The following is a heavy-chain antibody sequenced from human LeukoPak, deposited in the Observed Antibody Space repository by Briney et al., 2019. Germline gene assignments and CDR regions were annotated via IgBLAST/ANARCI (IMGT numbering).Heavy chain of an antibody. CDR2: IRSKAYGGTT. Sequence: PGGALRLSCTTSGFTFGDYAMGWVRQAPGKGLECVAFIRSKAYGGTTEYAASVKGRFTISRDDSKSIAYLQKNSLKTEDTAVYYCTRDRYCSGGSCLDAFDIWCQGTMVTVSS. CDR3: TRDRYCSGGSCLDAFDI. V-gene: IGHV3-49*04. D-gene: IGHD2-15*01. J-gene: IGHJ3*02. CDR1: GFTFGDYA.